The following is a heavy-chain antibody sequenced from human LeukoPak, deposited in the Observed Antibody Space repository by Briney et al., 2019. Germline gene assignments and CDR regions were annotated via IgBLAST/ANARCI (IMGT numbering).Heavy chain of an antibody. CDR1: GFTFDDYA. V-gene: IGHV3-9*01. D-gene: IGHD3-10*01. Sequence: GGSLRLSCAASGFTFDDYAMHWVRHAPGKGLEWVSGISWNSGSIGYADSVKGQFTISRDNAKNTLYLQMNSLKTEDTAVYYCTTEPSPYGSGSSSPFDIWGQGTMVTVSS. CDR3: TTEPSPYGSGSSSPFDI. J-gene: IGHJ3*02. CDR2: ISWNSGSI.